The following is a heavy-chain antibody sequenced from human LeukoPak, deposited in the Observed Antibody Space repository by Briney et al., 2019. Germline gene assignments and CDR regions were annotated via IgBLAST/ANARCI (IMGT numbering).Heavy chain of an antibody. CDR3: AKEGGSSESGYFDY. V-gene: IGHV3-23*01. Sequence: GGSLRLSCAASGFTFSSDAMTWVRQAPGKGLEWVSAISAGGGITTYADSVKGRFTISRDNAKNSLYLQMNSLRAEDMALYYCAKEGGSSESGYFDYWGQGTLVTVSS. J-gene: IGHJ4*02. CDR2: ISAGGGIT. CDR1: GFTFSSDA. D-gene: IGHD6-6*01.